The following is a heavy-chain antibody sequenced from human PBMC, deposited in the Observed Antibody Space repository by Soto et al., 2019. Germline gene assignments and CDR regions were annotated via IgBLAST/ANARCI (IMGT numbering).Heavy chain of an antibody. J-gene: IGHJ5*02. V-gene: IGHV4-34*01. CDR3: ARVRDWFDP. Sequence: QVQLQQWGAGLLKPSETLSLTCAVYGGSFSGYYWSWIRQPPGKGLEWIGEINDSGSTKYNPPLKSRATISVDTSKNQFSLRLTSVTAADTAVYYCARVRDWFDPWGQGTLVTVSS. CDR1: GGSFSGYY. CDR2: INDSGST. D-gene: IGHD3-3*01.